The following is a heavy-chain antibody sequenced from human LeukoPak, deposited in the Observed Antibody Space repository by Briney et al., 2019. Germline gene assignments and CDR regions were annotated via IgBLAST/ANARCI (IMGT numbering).Heavy chain of an antibody. J-gene: IGHJ6*02. Sequence: GGSLRLSCAASGFTFSSYAMHWVRQAPGKGLEWVAVISYDGSNKYYADSVKGRFTISRDNSKNTLYLQMNSLRAEDTAVYYRARGGIAVAGSPYYYYYGMDVWGQGTTVTVSS. CDR3: ARGGIAVAGSPYYYYYGMDV. D-gene: IGHD6-19*01. CDR1: GFTFSSYA. V-gene: IGHV3-30*04. CDR2: ISYDGSNK.